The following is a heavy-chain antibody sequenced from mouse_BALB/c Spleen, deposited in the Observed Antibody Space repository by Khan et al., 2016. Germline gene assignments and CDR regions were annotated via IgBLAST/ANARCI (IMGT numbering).Heavy chain of an antibody. CDR1: GYTFTSYW. Sequence: QVRLQQSGAELAKPGASVKMSCKASGYTFTSYWMHWVKQRPGQGLEWIGYINPSTGYTEYNQKFKDKATLTAAKSSSTAYMQLSSLTSEDSAVYYCARYEGGFAYWGQGTLVTVSA. V-gene: IGHV1-7*01. CDR3: ARYEGGFAY. D-gene: IGHD2-3*01. J-gene: IGHJ3*01. CDR2: INPSTGYT.